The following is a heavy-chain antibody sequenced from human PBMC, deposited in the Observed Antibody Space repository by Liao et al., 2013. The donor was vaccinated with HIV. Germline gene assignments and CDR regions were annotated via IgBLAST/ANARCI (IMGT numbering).Heavy chain of an antibody. Sequence: QLQLQESGPGLVKPSETLSLTCTVSGGSISSSSYYWGWIRQPPGKGLEWIGSIYYSGSTYYNPSLKSRVTISVDTSKNQFSLKLSSVTAADTAVYYCARSGYRSIFDYWGQGTLVTVSS. V-gene: IGHV4-39*07. CDR2: IYYSGST. CDR3: ARSGYRSIFDY. D-gene: IGHD5-12*01. J-gene: IGHJ4*02. CDR1: GGSISSSSYY.